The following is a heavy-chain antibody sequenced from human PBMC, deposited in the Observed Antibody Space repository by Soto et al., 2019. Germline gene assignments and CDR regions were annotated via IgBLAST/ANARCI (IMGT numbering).Heavy chain of an antibody. V-gene: IGHV3-30-3*01. CDR2: ITYDGSNK. Sequence: PGRSLRLSSTAAGFNFSSCAMHWVRQAPGKGLEWVAVITYDGSNKYYTDSVEGRFTISRDTSKNTLYLQMNSLRPEDTAVYYCAREETTNAKTFAYWGKGTPVTVSS. CDR3: AREETTNAKTFAY. CDR1: GFNFSSCA. J-gene: IGHJ4*02. D-gene: IGHD2-8*01.